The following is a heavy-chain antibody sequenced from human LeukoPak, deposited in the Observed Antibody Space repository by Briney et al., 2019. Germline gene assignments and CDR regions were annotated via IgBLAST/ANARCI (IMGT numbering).Heavy chain of an antibody. V-gene: IGHV3-23*01. CDR3: AKGVVATGRYYFDY. CDR1: GFTFSSYA. J-gene: IGHJ4*02. D-gene: IGHD5-12*01. Sequence: PGGSLRLSCAASGFTFSSYAMSWVRQAPGGGVEWVSAISGGGGSTYYADTVKGRFTISRDNSKNTLYLQMNSLRGEDTAVYYCAKGVVATGRYYFDYWGQGTLVTVSS. CDR2: ISGGGGST.